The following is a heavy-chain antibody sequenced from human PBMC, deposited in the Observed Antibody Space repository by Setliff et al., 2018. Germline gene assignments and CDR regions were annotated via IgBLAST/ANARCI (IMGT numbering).Heavy chain of an antibody. CDR3: ARGDIAAPRYKLRFSAFDY. Sequence: SETLSLTCTVSGGSISSSSYYWGWIRQPPGKGLEWIGSLKYSGSTNYNPSLKSRVTISVDTSKNQFSLKLSSVTAADTAVYYCARGDIAAPRYKLRFSAFDYWGQGTLVTVSS. V-gene: IGHV4-39*07. CDR1: GGSISSSSYY. J-gene: IGHJ4*02. CDR2: LKYSGST. D-gene: IGHD6-13*01.